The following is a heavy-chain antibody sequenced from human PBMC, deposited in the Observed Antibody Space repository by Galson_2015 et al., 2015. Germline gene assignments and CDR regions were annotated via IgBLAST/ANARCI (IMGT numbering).Heavy chain of an antibody. D-gene: IGHD6-13*01. Sequence: SLRLSCAASGFTFSNSWMSWVRQAPGKGLEWVALIKNKTNDGTTEYTATVKGRFTSSRDDSKNTLYLQMNSLKTEDTAVYYCTTDGSCPTDSSSWYVRLKVYSGQGTLATASS. CDR1: GFTFSNSW. J-gene: IGHJ1*01. V-gene: IGHV3-15*05. CDR2: IKNKTNDGTT. CDR3: TTDGSCPTDSSSWYVRLKVY.